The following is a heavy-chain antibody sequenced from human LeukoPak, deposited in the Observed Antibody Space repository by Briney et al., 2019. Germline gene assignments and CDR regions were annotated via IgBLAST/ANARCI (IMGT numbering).Heavy chain of an antibody. CDR3: AGGPRYFDY. J-gene: IGHJ4*02. CDR1: GFTFSSYW. CDR2: IWYDGSNK. V-gene: IGHV3-33*08. Sequence: GGSLRLSCAASGFTFSSYWMSWVRQAPGKGLEWVAVIWYDGSNKYYADSVKGRFTISRDNSKNTLYLQMNSLRAEDTAVYYCAGGPRYFDYWGQGTLVTVSS.